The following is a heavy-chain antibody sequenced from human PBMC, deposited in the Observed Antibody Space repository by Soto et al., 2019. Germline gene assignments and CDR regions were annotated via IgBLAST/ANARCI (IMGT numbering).Heavy chain of an antibody. V-gene: IGHV3-7*01. CDR1: GFTFSSYW. J-gene: IGHJ6*04. D-gene: IGHD3-3*01. Sequence: QLVESGGGLVQPGGSLRLSCAASGFTFSSYWMSWVRQAPGKGLEWVANIKQDGSEKYYVDSVKGRFTISRDNAKNSLYLQMNSLRAEATAVYYCARDDALRFSCVWGKGTTVTVSS. CDR3: ARDDALRFSCV. CDR2: IKQDGSEK.